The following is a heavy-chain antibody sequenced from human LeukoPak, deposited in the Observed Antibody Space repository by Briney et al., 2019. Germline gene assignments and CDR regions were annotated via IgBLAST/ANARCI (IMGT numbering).Heavy chain of an antibody. Sequence: PSETLSLTCTVSGGSISSSSYYWGWIRQPPGKGLEWIGSIYYSGSTYYNPSLKSRVTISVDTSKNQFSLKLSSVTAADTAVYYCARAGGGQWLDFDYWGQGTLVTVSS. V-gene: IGHV4-39*01. D-gene: IGHD6-19*01. J-gene: IGHJ4*02. CDR1: GGSISSSSYY. CDR3: ARAGGGQWLDFDY. CDR2: IYYSGST.